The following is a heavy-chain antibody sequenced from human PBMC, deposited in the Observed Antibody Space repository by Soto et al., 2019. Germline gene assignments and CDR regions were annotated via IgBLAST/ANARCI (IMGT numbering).Heavy chain of an antibody. V-gene: IGHV4-4*02. CDR1: GGSISTGNW. J-gene: IGHJ4*02. Sequence: QVQLQESGPGLVKPSGTLSLTCTVSGGSISTGNWWTWVRQSPEKGLEWIGEIFRSGNTYYNPSFKSRVTISVDNSNNQFSLRLNSVTAADTAVYYFARIGTVSLDFWGPGTLVTVSS. CDR2: IFRSGNT. CDR3: ARIGTVSLDF. D-gene: IGHD4-17*01.